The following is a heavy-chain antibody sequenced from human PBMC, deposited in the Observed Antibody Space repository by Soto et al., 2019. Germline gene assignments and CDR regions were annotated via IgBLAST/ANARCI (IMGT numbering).Heavy chain of an antibody. V-gene: IGHV3-23*01. CDR3: TTDCSGGSCYPGAHYSFYAMDV. CDR2: ISGSGGST. CDR1: GFTFSSYA. D-gene: IGHD2-15*01. Sequence: EVQLLESGGGLVQPGGSLRLSCAASGFTFSSYAMSWVRQAPGKGLEWVSAISGSGGSTYYADSVKGRFTISRDDSKRVVFLQMNSLKTEDTAVYYCTTDCSGGSCYPGAHYSFYAMDVWGPGTTVTVSS. J-gene: IGHJ6*02.